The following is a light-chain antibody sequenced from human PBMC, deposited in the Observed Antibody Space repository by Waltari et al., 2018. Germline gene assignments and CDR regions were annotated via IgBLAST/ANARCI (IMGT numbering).Light chain of an antibody. CDR3: QQRNILIT. CDR1: QSVSSY. J-gene: IGKJ5*01. Sequence: IVLTQSPATLSLSPGERATLSCRASQSVSSYLAWYQQKPGQAPRLLIDDASNRATGIPARFSGSGSGTDFTLTISSLEPEDFAVYYCQQRNILITFGQGTRLEIK. CDR2: DAS. V-gene: IGKV3-11*01.